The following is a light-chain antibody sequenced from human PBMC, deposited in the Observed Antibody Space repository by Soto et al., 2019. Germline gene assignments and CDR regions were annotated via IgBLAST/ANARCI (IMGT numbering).Light chain of an antibody. J-gene: IGLJ1*01. CDR2: EVT. CDR1: RSDVGAYNY. Sequence: QSALTQPASVSGSPGQSIAISCTGTRSDVGAYNYVSWYQQHPGKAPKLMISEVTNRPSGVSDRFSGSKSGNTASLTISGLQAEDEADYYCSSFTSRFTFVFGTGPQLTVL. CDR3: SSFTSRFTFV. V-gene: IGLV2-14*01.